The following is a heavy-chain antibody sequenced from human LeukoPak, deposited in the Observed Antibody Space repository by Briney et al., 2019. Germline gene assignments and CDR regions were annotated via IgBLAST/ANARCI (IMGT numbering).Heavy chain of an antibody. CDR2: IGTAGDT. J-gene: IGHJ4*02. D-gene: IGHD3-10*01. CDR1: GFTFSSYD. CDR3: VLGVGGSGSFLLGS. V-gene: IGHV3-13*01. Sequence: PGGSLRLSCAASGFTFSSYDMHWVRQATGKGLEWVSAIGTAGDTYYPGSVKGRFTISRENSKNTLYLQMNSLSVEDTAIYYCVLGVGGSGSFLLGSWGQGTLVTVSS.